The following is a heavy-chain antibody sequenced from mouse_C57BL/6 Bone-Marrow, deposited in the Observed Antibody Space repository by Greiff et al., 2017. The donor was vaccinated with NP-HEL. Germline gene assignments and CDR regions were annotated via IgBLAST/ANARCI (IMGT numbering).Heavy chain of an antibody. CDR1: GYTFTDYN. V-gene: IGHV1-22*01. D-gene: IGHD1-1*01. CDR2: INPNNGGT. Sequence: EVHLVESGPELVKPGASVKMSCKASGYTFTDYNMHWVKQSHGKSLEWIGYINPNNGGTSYNQKFKGKATLTVNKSSSTAYMELRSLTSEDSAVYYCARDYGSSYGGAWFAYWGQGTLVTVSA. CDR3: ARDYGSSYGGAWFAY. J-gene: IGHJ3*01.